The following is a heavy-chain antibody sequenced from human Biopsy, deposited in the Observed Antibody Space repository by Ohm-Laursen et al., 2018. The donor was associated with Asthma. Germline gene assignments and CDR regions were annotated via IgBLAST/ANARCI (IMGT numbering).Heavy chain of an antibody. CDR3: ARGDSSNWSHYYFDY. CDR2: IYSGGTS. Sequence: SLRLSCTASGFTPTTYAIHWVRQAPGKGLEWVSVIYSGGTSHTADSVRGRFTISRDYSKNTLYLQMHSLRAEDTAVYYCARGDSSNWSHYYFDYWGQGTLVTVSS. V-gene: IGHV3-53*01. CDR1: GFTPTTYA. D-gene: IGHD3-22*01. J-gene: IGHJ4*02.